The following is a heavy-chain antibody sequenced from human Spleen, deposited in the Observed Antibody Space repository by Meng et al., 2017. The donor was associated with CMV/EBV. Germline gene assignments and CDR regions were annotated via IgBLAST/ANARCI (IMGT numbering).Heavy chain of an antibody. V-gene: IGHV4-39*07. CDR2: ISYSGST. CDR1: GGSISSSSYC. CDR3: ARSLSGYRLCYFDY. D-gene: IGHD3-9*01. Sequence: SETLSLTCTVSGGSISSSSYCWGWIRQPPGKGLEWIGSISYSGSTNYNPSLKSRVTISVDTSKNQFSLKLSSVTAADTAVYYCARSLSGYRLCYFDYWGQGTLVTVSS. J-gene: IGHJ4*02.